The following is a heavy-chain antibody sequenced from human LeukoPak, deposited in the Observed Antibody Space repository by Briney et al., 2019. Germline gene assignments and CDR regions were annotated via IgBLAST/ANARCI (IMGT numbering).Heavy chain of an antibody. V-gene: IGHV4-61*02. CDR2: IYTSGST. J-gene: IGHJ4*02. D-gene: IGHD1-26*01. CDR3: AGESLGPPYYFDY. Sequence: SQTLSLTCNVSGASISSGTDYWSWIRQPAGKGLEWIGRIYTSGSTKYNPSLKSRVTISIDTSKNQFSLKLTSVTAADTTVYYCAGESLGPPYYFDYWGQGTLVTVSS. CDR1: GASISSGTDY.